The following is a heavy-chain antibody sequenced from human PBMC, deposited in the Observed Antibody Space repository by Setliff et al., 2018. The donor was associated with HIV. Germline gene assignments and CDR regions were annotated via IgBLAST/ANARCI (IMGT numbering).Heavy chain of an antibody. V-gene: IGHV4-4*08. D-gene: IGHD1-26*01. CDR1: GDSVSGYY. Sequence: SETLSLTCTVSGDSVSGYYWTWIRQPPGKGLEWIGHIYTTGSTNYNPSLKNRVTISADTSNNQFSLRPTSTTAADTAVYYCAKTSVGATGLYAFDIRGQGTMVT. J-gene: IGHJ3*02. CDR2: IYTTGST. CDR3: AKTSVGATGLYAFDI.